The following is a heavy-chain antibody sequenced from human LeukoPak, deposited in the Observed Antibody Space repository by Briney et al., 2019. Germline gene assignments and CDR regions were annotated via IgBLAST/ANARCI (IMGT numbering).Heavy chain of an antibody. V-gene: IGHV1-69*06. CDR3: ARANRGNYGSGSYYLDY. J-gene: IGHJ4*02. Sequence: GASVKVSCKASGYTFTSYGISWVRQAPGQGLEWMGGIIPIFGTANYAQKFQGRVTITADKSTSTAYMELSSLRSEDTAVYYCARANRGNYGSGSYYLDYWGQGTLVTVSS. CDR1: GYTFTSYG. D-gene: IGHD3-10*01. CDR2: IIPIFGTA.